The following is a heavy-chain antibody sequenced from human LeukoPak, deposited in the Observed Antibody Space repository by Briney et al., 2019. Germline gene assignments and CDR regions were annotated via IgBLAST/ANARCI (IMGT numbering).Heavy chain of an antibody. CDR3: ARAGESSGYYQRPRFDY. D-gene: IGHD3-22*01. CDR2: INHSGST. CDR1: GGSFSGYY. J-gene: IGHJ4*02. Sequence: SGTLSLTCAVYGGSFSGYYWSWIRQPPGKGLEWIGEINHSGSTNCNPSLKSRVTISVDTSKNQFSLKLSSMTAADTAVYYCARAGESSGYYQRPRFDYWGQGTLVTVSS. V-gene: IGHV4-34*01.